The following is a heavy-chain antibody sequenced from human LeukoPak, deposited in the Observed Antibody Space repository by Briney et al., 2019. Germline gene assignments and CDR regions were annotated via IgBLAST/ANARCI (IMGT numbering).Heavy chain of an antibody. CDR2: INHSGST. J-gene: IGHJ4*02. D-gene: IGHD5-18*01. V-gene: IGHV4-34*01. Sequence: SSETLSLTCAVYGGSFSGYYWSWIRQPPGKGLEWIGEINHSGSTNYNPSLKSRVTISVDTSKNQFSLKLSSVTAADTAVYYCAGAKTSGGYSYGKAFDYWGQGTLVTVSS. CDR1: GGSFSGYY. CDR3: AGAKTSGGYSYGKAFDY.